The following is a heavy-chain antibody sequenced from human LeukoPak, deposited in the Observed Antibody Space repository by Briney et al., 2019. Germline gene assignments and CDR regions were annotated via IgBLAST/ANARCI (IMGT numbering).Heavy chain of an antibody. CDR3: ARDRNVFIPSAPRDHDAFDI. CDR1: GYSFTNYA. V-gene: IGHV1-2*02. CDR2: INPNRGGT. Sequence: ASVKVSCKASGYSFTNYAIRWVRQAPGQGLEWMGWINPNRGGTNYAQKFQGRVSMTRDTSISTAYMELSRLRSDDTAVYYCARDRNVFIPSAPRDHDAFDIWGQGTMVTVSS. D-gene: IGHD2-2*01. J-gene: IGHJ3*02.